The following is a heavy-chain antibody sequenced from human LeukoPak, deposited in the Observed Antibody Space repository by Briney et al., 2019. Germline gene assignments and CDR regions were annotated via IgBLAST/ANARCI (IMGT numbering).Heavy chain of an antibody. CDR1: GGSISNENW. Sequence: SETLSLTCAVSGGSISNENWWSWVRQPPGKGLEWIGEIHYRGGTNYNPSLRSRVTISVDTSKNQFSLKMTSVTAADTAVYYCATPNDAFNIWGQGTMFTVFS. J-gene: IGHJ3*02. CDR2: IHYRGGT. CDR3: ATPNDAFNI. V-gene: IGHV4-4*02.